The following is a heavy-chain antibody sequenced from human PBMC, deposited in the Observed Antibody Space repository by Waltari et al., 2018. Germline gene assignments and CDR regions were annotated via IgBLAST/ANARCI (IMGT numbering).Heavy chain of an antibody. CDR2: MNPNSGNT. D-gene: IGHD6-19*01. CDR3: ARSYDSGCHAGAY. CDR1: GYTFTSND. Sequence: QVQLEQSGAEVKKPGASVKVSCKASGYTFTSNDINWVRQATGQGLEWMGWMNPNSGNTASAQKFQGRVTMTRNTSISTAYMELSSLRSEDTAVYYCARSYDSGCHAGAYWGQGTRVTVSS. J-gene: IGHJ4*02. V-gene: IGHV1-8*01.